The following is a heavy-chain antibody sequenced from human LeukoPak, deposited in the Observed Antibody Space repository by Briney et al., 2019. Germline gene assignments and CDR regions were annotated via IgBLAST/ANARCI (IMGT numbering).Heavy chain of an antibody. V-gene: IGHV4-39*01. J-gene: IGHJ4*02. CDR1: GGAISSSSYY. D-gene: IGHD2-2*01. CDR3: ARHQAWIVVVPAAISY. Sequence: SETLSLTCTVSGGAISSSSYYWGWIRQPPGKGLEWIGSIYYSGSTYYNPSLKSRGTISVDTSKNQFSLKLSSVTAADTAVYYCARHQAWIVVVPAAISYWGQGTLVTVSS. CDR2: IYYSGST.